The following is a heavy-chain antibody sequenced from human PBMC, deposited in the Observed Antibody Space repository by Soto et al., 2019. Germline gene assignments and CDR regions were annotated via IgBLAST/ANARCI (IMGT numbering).Heavy chain of an antibody. D-gene: IGHD2-15*01. CDR2: INHSGST. J-gene: IGHJ5*02. CDR1: GGSFSGYY. Sequence: QVQLQQWGAGLLKPSETLSLTCAVYGGSFSGYYWSWIRQPPGKGLEWIGEINHSGSTNYNPSLKSRVTISVDTSKNQFSRKLSSVTAAGTAVYYCARKRWSPRTLWFDPWGQGTLVTVSS. CDR3: ARKRWSPRTLWFDP. V-gene: IGHV4-34*01.